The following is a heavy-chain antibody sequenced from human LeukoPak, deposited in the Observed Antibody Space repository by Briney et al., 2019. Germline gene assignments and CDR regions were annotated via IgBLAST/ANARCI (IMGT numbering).Heavy chain of an antibody. CDR1: GYTLTSYD. CDR2: MNPNSGNT. J-gene: IGHJ5*02. D-gene: IGHD2-2*01. Sequence: ASVKVSCKASGYTLTSYDINWVRQATGQGLEWMGWMNPNSGNTGYAQKFQGRVTMTRNTSISTAYMELSSLRSEDTAVYYCARGVVVVPAASNWFDPWGQGTLVTVSS. V-gene: IGHV1-8*01. CDR3: ARGVVVVPAASNWFDP.